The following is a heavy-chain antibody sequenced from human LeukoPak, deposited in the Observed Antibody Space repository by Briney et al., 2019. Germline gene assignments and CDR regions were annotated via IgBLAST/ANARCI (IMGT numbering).Heavy chain of an antibody. D-gene: IGHD6-19*01. CDR2: VYYSGST. Sequence: SETLSLTCSVSGGSISLSYYYWGWIRQPPGKALEWIGSVYYSGSTYYNPSLKSRVTISVDTSKNQFSLKLSSVTAADTAVYYCARGHSSGWSGWFDPWGQGTLVTVSS. CDR1: GGSISLSYYY. V-gene: IGHV4-39*07. J-gene: IGHJ5*02. CDR3: ARGHSSGWSGWFDP.